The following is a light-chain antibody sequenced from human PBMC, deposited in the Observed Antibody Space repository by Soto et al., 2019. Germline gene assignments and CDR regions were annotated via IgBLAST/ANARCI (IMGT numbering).Light chain of an antibody. CDR3: QRSYITPWT. J-gene: IGKJ1*01. V-gene: IGKV1-39*01. Sequence: DIQMTQSPSSLSASVGDRVTITCLASQSISSYLNWYQQTPGKAPKLLIYAASSLQSGIPSRFSGSGSGTDFTLTISSLQPEDFATYYCQRSYITPWTFGPGTKVDIK. CDR2: AAS. CDR1: QSISSY.